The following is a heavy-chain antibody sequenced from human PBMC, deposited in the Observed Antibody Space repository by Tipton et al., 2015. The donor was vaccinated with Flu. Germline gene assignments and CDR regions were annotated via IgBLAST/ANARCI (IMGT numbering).Heavy chain of an antibody. V-gene: IGHV4-61*02. D-gene: IGHD4-11*01. Sequence: TLSLTCTVSGGSISSGDYYWSWIRQPAGKGLEWIGRIYTNGYSNYNPSLKSRVTISVDRSKNQFSLRLTSVTAADTGVYYCARRDFSNYVSEPKNWFDSWGQGTLVTVSS. J-gene: IGHJ5*01. CDR3: ARRDFSNYVSEPKNWFDS. CDR1: GGSISSGDYY. CDR2: IYTNGYS.